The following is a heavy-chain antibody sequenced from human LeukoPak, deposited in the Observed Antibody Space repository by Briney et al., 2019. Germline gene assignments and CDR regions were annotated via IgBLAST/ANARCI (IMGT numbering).Heavy chain of an antibody. CDR1: GYTFTSYG. D-gene: IGHD2-2*02. CDR3: ARTDIVVVPAAIFPTTVIYTTGFDY. V-gene: IGHV1-18*04. J-gene: IGHJ4*02. Sequence: GASVKVSCKASGYTFTSYGISWVRQAPGQGLEWMGWISAYNGNTNYAQKLQGRVTMTTDTSTSIAYMELRSLRSDDTAVYYCARTDIVVVPAAIFPTTVIYTTGFDYWGQGTLVTVSS. CDR2: ISAYNGNT.